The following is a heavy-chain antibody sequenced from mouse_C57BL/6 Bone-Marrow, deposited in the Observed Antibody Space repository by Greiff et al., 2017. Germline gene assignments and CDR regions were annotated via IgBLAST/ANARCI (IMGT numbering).Heavy chain of an antibody. J-gene: IGHJ4*01. CDR1: GYTFTSYW. D-gene: IGHD1-1*02. Sequence: QVQLQQPGAELVKPGASVKLSCKASGYTFTSYWMHWVKQRPGQGLEWIGMIHPNSGSTNYNEKFKSKATLTVDKSSSTAYMQRSSLTSEDSAVYYCAEGVADYAMDYWGQGTSVTVSS. CDR3: AEGVADYAMDY. CDR2: IHPNSGST. V-gene: IGHV1-64*01.